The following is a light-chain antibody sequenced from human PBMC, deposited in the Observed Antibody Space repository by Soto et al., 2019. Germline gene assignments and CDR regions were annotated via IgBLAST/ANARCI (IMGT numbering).Light chain of an antibody. CDR3: QQNYSTPYT. Sequence: DIQMTQSPSSLSASVGDRVTITCRASQSISTSLNWYQQNPGKAPKLLIYVASSLQSGVPSRFSGSGSGTEFTLTISSLQPEDFATYYCQQNYSTPYTFGQGTKLEIK. V-gene: IGKV1-39*01. CDR2: VAS. CDR1: QSISTS. J-gene: IGKJ2*01.